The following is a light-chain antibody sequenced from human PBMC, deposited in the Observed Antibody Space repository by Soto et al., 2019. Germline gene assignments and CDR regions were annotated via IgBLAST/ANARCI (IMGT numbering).Light chain of an antibody. V-gene: IGKV3-20*01. CDR2: GAS. CDR1: QTISSNY. Sequence: EIVLTQSPGTLSLSAGERATLSCRASQTISSNYLAWYQQKPGQAPRLLIFGASYRATGIPDRFSCSGSGTDFTFTISRLEPADFAVYYCQQYRSSPPEFTFGPGTKVDIK. J-gene: IGKJ3*01. CDR3: QQYRSSPPEFT.